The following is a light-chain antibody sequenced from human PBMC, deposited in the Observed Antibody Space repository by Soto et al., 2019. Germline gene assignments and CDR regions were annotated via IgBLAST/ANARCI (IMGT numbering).Light chain of an antibody. Sequence: SVLTQPASVSGSPGQSITISCTGTSSDVGSYNLVSWYQQHPGKAPKLMIYEVSKRPSGVSNRFSGSKSGNTASLTISGLQAEGEADYYCCSYAGSSTFYVFGTGTKVTVL. CDR2: EVS. J-gene: IGLJ1*01. CDR3: CSYAGSSTFYV. CDR1: SSDVGSYNL. V-gene: IGLV2-23*02.